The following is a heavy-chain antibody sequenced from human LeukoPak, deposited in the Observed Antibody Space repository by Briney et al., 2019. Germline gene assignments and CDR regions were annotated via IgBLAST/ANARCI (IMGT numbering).Heavy chain of an antibody. D-gene: IGHD6-19*01. CDR3: AREYGWQWLAAPPTSGYYFDY. CDR2: ISYEGSNK. Sequence: GRALRLSCAASGFTFSSYAMHWVREGPGKGREGGAVISYEGSNKYYADSVKGRFTISRDNSTNTLSLQMNSLRAEDTAVYYCAREYGWQWLAAPPTSGYYFDYWGQGTLVTVSS. J-gene: IGHJ4*02. CDR1: GFTFSSYA. V-gene: IGHV3-30*04.